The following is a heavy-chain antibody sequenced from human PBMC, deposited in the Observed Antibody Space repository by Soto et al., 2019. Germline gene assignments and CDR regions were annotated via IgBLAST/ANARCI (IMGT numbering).Heavy chain of an antibody. J-gene: IGHJ4*02. Sequence: GGSLRLSCAASGFTFNNYAMGWVRQAPGKGLEWVSAITASGSDTYYVDSVKGRFTISRDNSKNTLYLQMNSLRAEDTAVYYCAKLGSSSWSPHYYFDYWGQGTLVTVS. CDR1: GFTFNNYA. V-gene: IGHV3-23*01. CDR2: ITASGSDT. D-gene: IGHD2-2*01. CDR3: AKLGSSSWSPHYYFDY.